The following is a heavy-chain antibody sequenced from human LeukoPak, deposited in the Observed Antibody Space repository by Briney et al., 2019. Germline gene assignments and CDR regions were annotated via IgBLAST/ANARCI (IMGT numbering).Heavy chain of an antibody. CDR2: LSDTGKT. D-gene: IGHD2/OR15-2a*01. J-gene: IGHJ4*02. CDR1: GASVSSSH. Sequence: SETLSLTCVVSGASVSSSHWNWIRQLPGKGLEWIGCLSDTGKTDYNPSFTSRVTISLDTSKNQVSLKLRSGTAADTAVYYCSEGYFEPFDHWGQGTLVTVSS. CDR3: SEGYFEPFDH. V-gene: IGHV4-59*02.